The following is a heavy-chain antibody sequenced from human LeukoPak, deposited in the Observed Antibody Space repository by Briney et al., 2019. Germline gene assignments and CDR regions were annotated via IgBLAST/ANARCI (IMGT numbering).Heavy chain of an antibody. Sequence: SETLSLTCTVPGGSISSGSYYWSWIRQPAGKGLEWIGRIYTSGSTNYNPSLKSRVTISVDTSKNQFSLKLSPVTAADTAVYYCAREIMVRGVITYYLDYWGQGALVTVSS. CDR1: GGSISSGSYY. V-gene: IGHV4-61*02. J-gene: IGHJ4*02. CDR2: IYTSGST. CDR3: AREIMVRGVITYYLDY. D-gene: IGHD3-10*01.